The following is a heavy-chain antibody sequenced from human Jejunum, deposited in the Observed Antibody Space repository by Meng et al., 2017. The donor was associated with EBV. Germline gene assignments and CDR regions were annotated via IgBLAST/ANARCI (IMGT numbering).Heavy chain of an antibody. Sequence: EVGLVESGGGFVQPGGSLRLSCAASGFTFSTYAMSWVRQAPGKGLEWVSTITSSGGGTTYADSVRGRFTISRDNSKNTVYLQMNSLRVEDTAGYYCGRGTSVLGYWGQGPLVTVSS. J-gene: IGHJ4*02. D-gene: IGHD3-16*01. CDR1: GFTFSTYA. CDR2: ITSSGGGT. V-gene: IGHV3-23*04. CDR3: GRGTSVLGY.